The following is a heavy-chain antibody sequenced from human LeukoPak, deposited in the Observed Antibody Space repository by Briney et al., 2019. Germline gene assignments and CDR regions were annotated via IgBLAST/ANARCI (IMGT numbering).Heavy chain of an antibody. CDR1: GYSISSGYY. V-gene: IGHV4-38-2*02. CDR3: ARHLVPAAIFFDY. J-gene: IGHJ4*02. D-gene: IGHD2-2*01. CDR2: IYHSGST. Sequence: SETLSLTCTVSGYSISSGYYWGWIRQPPGKGLEWIGSIYHSGSTYYNPSLKSRVTISVDTSKNQFSLKLSSVTAADTAVYYCARHLVPAAIFFDYWGQGTLVTVSS.